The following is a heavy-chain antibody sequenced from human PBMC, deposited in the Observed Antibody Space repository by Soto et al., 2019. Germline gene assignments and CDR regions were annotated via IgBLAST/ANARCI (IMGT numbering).Heavy chain of an antibody. D-gene: IGHD3-3*01. V-gene: IGHV4-34*01. CDR1: GGSFSGYY. J-gene: IGHJ6*02. Sequence: QVQLQQWGAGLLKPSETLSLTCAVYGGSFSGYYWSWIRQPPGKGLEWIGEINHSGSTNYNPSLKSRVTISVDTSKNQFSLKLSSVTAADTAVYSCARGEGNYDLFLGRHLYGMDVWGQGTTVTVSS. CDR3: ARGEGNYDLFLGRHLYGMDV. CDR2: INHSGST.